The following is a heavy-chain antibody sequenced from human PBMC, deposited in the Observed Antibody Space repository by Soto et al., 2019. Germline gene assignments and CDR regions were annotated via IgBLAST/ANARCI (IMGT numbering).Heavy chain of an antibody. CDR3: AKDGATSSFYFDY. CDR2: FSGGGGST. D-gene: IGHD2-2*01. CDR1: GFTFSSYG. J-gene: IGHJ4*02. Sequence: EVPLLESGGGLVQPGGSLRLSCAASGFTFSSYGTNWVRQAPGKGLEWVSTFSGGGGSTSSQDSVKGRFTISRDNSKNTLYLQMNSIGVEDSAVYYCAKDGATSSFYFDYWGQGTLVTVSS. V-gene: IGHV3-23*01.